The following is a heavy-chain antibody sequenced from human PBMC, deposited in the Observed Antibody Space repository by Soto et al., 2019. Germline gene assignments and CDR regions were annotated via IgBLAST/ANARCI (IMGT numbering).Heavy chain of an antibody. CDR1: GYTFTTYS. Sequence: ASVKVSCKASGYTFTTYSMHWVRQAPGQRHEWMGWIHAGNGNTEHSQKFQGRVTITRDTSASTAYLELGSLRSEDTAVYYCARAACSSTSCYNYYAYGMDVWGQGTAVTVSS. CDR2: IHAGNGNT. J-gene: IGHJ6*02. CDR3: ARAACSSTSCYNYYAYGMDV. V-gene: IGHV1-3*01. D-gene: IGHD2-2*01.